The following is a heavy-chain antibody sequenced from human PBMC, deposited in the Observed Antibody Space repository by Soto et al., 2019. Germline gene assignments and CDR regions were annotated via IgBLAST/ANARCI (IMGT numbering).Heavy chain of an antibody. CDR1: GYSFTSRW. D-gene: IGHD4-17*01. V-gene: IGHV5-51*01. J-gene: IGHJ4*02. CDR3: ARRTTTVTTFDY. CDR2: IYPGDSDT. Sequence: PGESLKISCKASGYSFTSRWIAWVRQMPGKGLEWMGIIYPGDSDTRYSPSFQGQVTISADKSFSTAYLQWSSLRASDTAMYYCARRTTTVTTFDYWGQGTLVTVSS.